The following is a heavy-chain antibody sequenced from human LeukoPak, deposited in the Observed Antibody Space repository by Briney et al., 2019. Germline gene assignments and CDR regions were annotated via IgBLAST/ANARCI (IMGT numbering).Heavy chain of an antibody. CDR3: ARDRYCSSTSCPGYYYYYGMDV. J-gene: IGHJ6*02. Sequence: ASVKVSCKASGYTFTSYGISWVRQAPGQGLEWMGWISARNGNTNYAQKLQGRVTMTTDTSTSTAYMELRSLRSDDAAVYYCARDRYCSSTSCPGYYYYYGMDVWGQGTTDTVSS. CDR1: GYTFTSYG. CDR2: ISARNGNT. D-gene: IGHD2-2*01. V-gene: IGHV1-18*01.